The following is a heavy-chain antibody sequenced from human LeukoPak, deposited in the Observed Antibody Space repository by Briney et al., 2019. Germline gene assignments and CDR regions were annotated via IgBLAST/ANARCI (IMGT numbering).Heavy chain of an antibody. CDR1: GFTFSSSW. CDR3: TTTIYYDSSGYPVDH. J-gene: IGHJ4*02. Sequence: PGGSLRLSCAASGFTFSSSWMSWVRQGPGKGLEWVANINQDGSEKYYVDSVRGRFTISRDNAENSLYLQMNSLRADDTAVYYCTTTIYYDSSGYPVDHWGQGTLVTVSS. V-gene: IGHV3-7*05. CDR2: INQDGSEK. D-gene: IGHD3-22*01.